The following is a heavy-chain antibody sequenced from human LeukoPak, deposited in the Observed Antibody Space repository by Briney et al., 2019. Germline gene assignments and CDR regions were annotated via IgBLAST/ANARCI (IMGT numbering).Heavy chain of an antibody. CDR2: ISGSGGST. D-gene: IGHD6-19*01. Sequence: GGSLRLSCAASGFTFSSYAMSWVRQAPGKGLEWVSAISGSGGSTYYADSVKGRFTISRDNSKNTLYLQMNSLRAEDTAVYYCARVSGWYPDYYYYMDVWGKGTTVTISS. CDR1: GFTFSSYA. CDR3: ARVSGWYPDYYYYMDV. J-gene: IGHJ6*03. V-gene: IGHV3-23*01.